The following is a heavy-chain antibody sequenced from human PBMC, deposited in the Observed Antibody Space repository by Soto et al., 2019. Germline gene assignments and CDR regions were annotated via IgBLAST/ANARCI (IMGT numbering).Heavy chain of an antibody. J-gene: IGHJ4*02. CDR2: IYYSGST. CDR1: DDSISNYY. Sequence: PSETLSLTCTVSDDSISNYYWSWIRQPPGKGLEWIGYIYYSGSTNYNPSLKSRVTISLDTSKNHFSLKLSSVTAADTAVYFCARVSGSLPYFDYWGQGTLVTVS. V-gene: IGHV4-59*01. CDR3: ARVSGSLPYFDY. D-gene: IGHD1-26*01.